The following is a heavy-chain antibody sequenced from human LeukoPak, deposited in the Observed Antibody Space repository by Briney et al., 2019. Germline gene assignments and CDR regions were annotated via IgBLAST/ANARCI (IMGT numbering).Heavy chain of an antibody. J-gene: IGHJ4*02. V-gene: IGHV3-53*01. Sequence: GGSLRLSCAASGLTVSSNYMSWVRQAPGKGLEGVSVIYSGGSTYYADSVKGRFTISRDNSKNTLYLQMNSLRAEDTAVYYCARDGLESSSSDFDYWGQGTLVTVSS. CDR1: GLTVSSNY. D-gene: IGHD6-6*01. CDR3: ARDGLESSSSDFDY. CDR2: IYSGGST.